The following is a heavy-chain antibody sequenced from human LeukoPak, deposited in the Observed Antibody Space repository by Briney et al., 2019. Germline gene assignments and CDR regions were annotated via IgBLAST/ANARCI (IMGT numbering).Heavy chain of an antibody. CDR3: ARGASVVAGNDNAFDI. V-gene: IGHV3-21*01. Sequence: GSLRLSCAASGFTFISYSMNWVRQAPGKGLEWVSSISSSSSYIYYADSVKGRFTISRDNAKKSLYLQMNSLRADDTAVYYCARGASVVAGNDNAFDIWGQGTMVTVSS. CDR1: GFTFISYS. J-gene: IGHJ3*02. CDR2: ISSSSSYI. D-gene: IGHD6-19*01.